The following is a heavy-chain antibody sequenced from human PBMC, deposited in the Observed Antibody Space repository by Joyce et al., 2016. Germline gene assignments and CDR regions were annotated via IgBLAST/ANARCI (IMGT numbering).Heavy chain of an antibody. CDR1: GGSISSSSYY. V-gene: IGHV4-39*07. D-gene: IGHD3-3*01. Sequence: QLQLQESGPGLVKPSETLSLTCTVSGGSISSSSYYWGWIRQPPGKGVAWIGSIYYSGSTYYNPSLKSRVTISVDTSKNQFSLKLGSVAAADTAVYYCARDGFLEWLGDDYWGQGTLVTVSS. CDR3: ARDGFLEWLGDDY. J-gene: IGHJ4*02. CDR2: IYYSGST.